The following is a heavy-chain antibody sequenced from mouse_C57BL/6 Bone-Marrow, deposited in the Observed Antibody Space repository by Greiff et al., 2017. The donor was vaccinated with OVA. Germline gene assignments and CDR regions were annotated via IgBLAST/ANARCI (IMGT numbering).Heavy chain of an antibody. CDR2: IYPGSGTT. Sequence: VQLQESGPELVKPGASVKISCKASGYSFTSYYIHWVKQRHGQGLEWIGLIYPGSGTTKYNEKFKGQATLTADPSSSPAYMQLSSLTAEDSAVYCCARGNWAFDYWGQGTTLTVSS. CDR3: ARGNWAFDY. J-gene: IGHJ2*01. V-gene: IGHV1-66*01. D-gene: IGHD4-1*02. CDR1: GYSFTSYY.